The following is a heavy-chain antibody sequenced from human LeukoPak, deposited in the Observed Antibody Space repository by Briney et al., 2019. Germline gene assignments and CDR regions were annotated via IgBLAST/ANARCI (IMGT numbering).Heavy chain of an antibody. D-gene: IGHD3-22*01. CDR2: ISWSSGSI. CDR3: AKAGAYDSSGSFDY. V-gene: IGHV3-9*01. CDR1: GFTFDDYA. J-gene: IGHJ4*02. Sequence: GRSLRLSCAASGFTFDDYAMHWVRQAPGKDLEWVSGISWSSGSIGYADSVKGRFTISRDNAKNSLYLQMNSLRAEDTALYYCAKAGAYDSSGSFDYWGQGTLVTVSS.